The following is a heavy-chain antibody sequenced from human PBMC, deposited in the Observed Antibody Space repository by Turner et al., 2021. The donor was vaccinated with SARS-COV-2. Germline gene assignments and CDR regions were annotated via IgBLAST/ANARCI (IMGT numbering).Heavy chain of an antibody. CDR2: IYTSGLT. CDR1: GGSLSNYF. J-gene: IGHJ5*02. V-gene: IGHV4-4*07. CDR3: TRVPSGGWFDP. Sequence: VQMQESGPGLVKPSETLSLTCTVSGGSLSNYFWSWIRQPAGKGLEWIGRIYTSGLTDYNPSLKSRVTMSVDTSKNKLSLRLTSVTAADTAVYYCTRVPSGGWFDPWGQGTLVSVSS. D-gene: IGHD3-3*01.